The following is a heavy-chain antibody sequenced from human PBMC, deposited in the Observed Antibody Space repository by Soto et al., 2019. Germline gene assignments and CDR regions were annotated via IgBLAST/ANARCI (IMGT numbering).Heavy chain of an antibody. Sequence: GGSLRLSCAASGFTFSSYSMNWVRQAPGKGLDWVSYISSSTSTIYYADSVKGRFTISRDNAKNSLYLDMNSLRAEDTAVYYCAKDPTSYDSSAQFDSWGQGTPVTVSS. CDR3: AKDPTSYDSSAQFDS. V-gene: IGHV3-48*01. D-gene: IGHD3-22*01. CDR1: GFTFSSYS. J-gene: IGHJ4*02. CDR2: ISSSTSTI.